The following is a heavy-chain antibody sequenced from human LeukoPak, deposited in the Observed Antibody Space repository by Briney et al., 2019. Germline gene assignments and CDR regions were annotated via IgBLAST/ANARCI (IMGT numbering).Heavy chain of an antibody. CDR2: LNPNSGGT. Sequence: ASLKVSSKASGYTFTAYYIHWVRQAPGQRRGWMGWLNPNSGGTNYVQKFQGRVSMTRDLSISTAYMDLSDLRSDDTAVYSCARGRNIEMTTMSGGSDYWGQGTLVTVSS. D-gene: IGHD5-24*01. J-gene: IGHJ4*02. CDR1: GYTFTAYY. CDR3: ARGRNIEMTTMSGGSDY. V-gene: IGHV1-2*02.